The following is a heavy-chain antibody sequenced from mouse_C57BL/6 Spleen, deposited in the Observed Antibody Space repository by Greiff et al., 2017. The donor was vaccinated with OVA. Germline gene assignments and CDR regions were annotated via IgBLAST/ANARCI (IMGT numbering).Heavy chain of an antibody. Sequence: QVQLQQSGPELVKPGASVKISCKASGYAFSSSWMNWVKQRPGKGLEWIGRIYPGDGDTNYNGKFKGKATLTADKSSSTAYMQLSSLTSEDSAVYLCAREVYDGYPWYFDVWGTGTTVTVSA. D-gene: IGHD2-3*01. CDR2: IYPGDGDT. CDR1: GYAFSSSW. CDR3: AREVYDGYPWYFDV. V-gene: IGHV1-82*01. J-gene: IGHJ1*03.